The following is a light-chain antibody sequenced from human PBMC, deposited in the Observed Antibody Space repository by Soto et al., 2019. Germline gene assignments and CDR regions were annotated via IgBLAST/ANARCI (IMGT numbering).Light chain of an antibody. V-gene: IGKV3-20*01. J-gene: IGKJ5*01. CDR3: QQYGSPPIT. CDR2: GVS. CDR1: QTVSSIY. Sequence: EIVLTQSPGTLSLSLGERATLSCRASQTVSSIYVAWYQQKVGQAPRLLIYGVSSRVTGIPDRFSGSGSGTDFTLTISRLEPEDFAVYYCQQYGSPPITFGQGTRLEIK.